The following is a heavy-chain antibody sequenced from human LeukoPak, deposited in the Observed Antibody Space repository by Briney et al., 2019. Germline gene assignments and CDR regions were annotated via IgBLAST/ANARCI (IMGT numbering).Heavy chain of an antibody. CDR1: GGSFSGYY. J-gene: IGHJ6*02. D-gene: IGHD3-9*01. Sequence: ETLSLTCAVYGGSFSGYYWSWIRQPPGKGLEWVSVIDSGGSTYYADSVKGRFTISRDNSKNTLYLQVNSLRAEDTAVYYCARVFTYYDILTGFYYYYGMDVWGQGTTVTVSS. CDR3: ARVFTYYDILTGFYYYYGMDV. CDR2: IDSGGST. V-gene: IGHV3-66*01.